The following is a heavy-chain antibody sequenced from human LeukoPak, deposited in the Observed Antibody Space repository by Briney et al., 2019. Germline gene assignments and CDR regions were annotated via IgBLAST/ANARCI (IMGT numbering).Heavy chain of an antibody. Sequence: SVKVSCKASGGTFSSYTSSWVRQGPGEGLGWMGRIIPILGIANYSQKLQGRVTITADKSTSTAYIELSSLRSEDTAVHYCARDRGEKTYNWNDVEDYWGQGTLVTVSS. J-gene: IGHJ4*02. CDR3: ARDRGEKTYNWNDVEDY. CDR2: IIPILGIA. D-gene: IGHD1-20*01. CDR1: GGTFSSYT. V-gene: IGHV1-69*04.